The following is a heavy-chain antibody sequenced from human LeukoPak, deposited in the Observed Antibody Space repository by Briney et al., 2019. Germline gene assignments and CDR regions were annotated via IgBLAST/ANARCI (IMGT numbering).Heavy chain of an antibody. CDR3: ASPYCSGGTCYAHDAFDI. D-gene: IGHD2-15*01. Sequence: ASVKVSCKASGYTFTSYGMSWVRQAPGQGLEWMGLISVYNGNTNYAQKLQGRVTMTTDTSTSTAYMELRSLRSDDTAVYYCASPYCSGGTCYAHDAFDIWGQGTMVTVSS. CDR1: GYTFTSYG. V-gene: IGHV1-18*01. J-gene: IGHJ3*02. CDR2: ISVYNGNT.